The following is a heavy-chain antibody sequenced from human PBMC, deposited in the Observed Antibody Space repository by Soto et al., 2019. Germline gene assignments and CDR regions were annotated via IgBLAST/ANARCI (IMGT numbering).Heavy chain of an antibody. Sequence: SETLSLTCTVSGGSISSYYWSWIRQPPGKGLEWIGYIYYSGSTNYNPSLKSRVTISVDTSKNQLSLKLSSVTAADTAVYYCARERGYYGSGVTKHYYYGMDVWGQGTTVTVSS. D-gene: IGHD3-10*01. CDR3: ARERGYYGSGVTKHYYYGMDV. CDR2: IYYSGST. CDR1: GGSISSYY. J-gene: IGHJ6*02. V-gene: IGHV4-59*01.